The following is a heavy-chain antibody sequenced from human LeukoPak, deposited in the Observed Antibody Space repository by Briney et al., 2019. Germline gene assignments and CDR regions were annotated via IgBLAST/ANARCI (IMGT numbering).Heavy chain of an antibody. Sequence: GESLKISCKASGYRFTEFWIAWVRRTPGKGLEWMGIIYPGDSDVRYSPSFQGQVTISADKSTKTAHLQWNNLKASDTGIYYCARSDVGYSYAVFHIWGQGTQVTV. CDR2: IYPGDSDV. CDR3: ARSDVGYSYAVFHI. D-gene: IGHD5-24*01. CDR1: GYRFTEFW. V-gene: IGHV5-51*01. J-gene: IGHJ4*02.